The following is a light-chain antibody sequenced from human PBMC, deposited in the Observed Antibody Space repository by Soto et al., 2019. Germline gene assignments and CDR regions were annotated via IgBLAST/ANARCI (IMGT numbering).Light chain of an antibody. V-gene: IGLV4-69*01. CDR3: QTWGTGIHVV. CDR1: SGHSSYA. CDR2: LDSDGSH. J-gene: IGLJ2*01. Sequence: QPVLTQSPSASASLGASVKLTCTLSSGHSSYAIAWHQQQPEKGPRYLMKLDSDGSHTKGDAIPDRFSGSSSGAERYLTISSLQSEDEADYYCQTWGTGIHVVFGGGTMLTVL.